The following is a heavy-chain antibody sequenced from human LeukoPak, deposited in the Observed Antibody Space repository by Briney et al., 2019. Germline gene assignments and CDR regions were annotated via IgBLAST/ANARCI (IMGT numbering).Heavy chain of an antibody. D-gene: IGHD3-3*01. CDR3: ARFTDYDFWSGYSN. Sequence: SETLSLTCTVSGGSMNKYYWNWIRQPPGKGLEWIGYIYYSGTTNYNPSLKSRVTISVDTSKNQFSLKLSSVTAADTAVYYCARFTDYDFWSGYSNWGQGTLVTISS. CDR1: GGSMNKYY. V-gene: IGHV4-59*08. J-gene: IGHJ4*02. CDR2: IYYSGTT.